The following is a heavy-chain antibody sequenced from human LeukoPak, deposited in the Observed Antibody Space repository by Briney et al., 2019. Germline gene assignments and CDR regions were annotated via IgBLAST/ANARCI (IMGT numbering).Heavy chain of an antibody. Sequence: VASVKVSCKASGGTFSSYTINWVRQAPGQGLEWMGGIIPVFGTANYAQKFQGRVTITTDESTSTAYMELSSLRSEDTAVYYCATSIAARQDKHYYYYYMDVWGKGTTVTVSS. J-gene: IGHJ6*03. V-gene: IGHV1-69*05. CDR2: IIPVFGTA. CDR3: ATSIAARQDKHYYYYYMDV. D-gene: IGHD6-6*01. CDR1: GGTFSSYT.